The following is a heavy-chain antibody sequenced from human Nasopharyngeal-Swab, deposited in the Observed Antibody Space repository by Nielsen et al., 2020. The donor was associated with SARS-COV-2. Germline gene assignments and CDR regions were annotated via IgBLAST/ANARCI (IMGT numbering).Heavy chain of an antibody. D-gene: IGHD6-19*01. CDR1: GFTFDDYA. Sequence: SLKISCAASGFTFDDYAMHWVRQAPGKGLEWVSGISWNSGSIGYADSVNGRFTISRDNAKNSLYLQMNSLRDEDTALYYCANGEYSSGWYPGAIWGQGTMVTVSS. CDR2: ISWNSGSI. V-gene: IGHV3-9*01. CDR3: ANGEYSSGWYPGAI. J-gene: IGHJ3*02.